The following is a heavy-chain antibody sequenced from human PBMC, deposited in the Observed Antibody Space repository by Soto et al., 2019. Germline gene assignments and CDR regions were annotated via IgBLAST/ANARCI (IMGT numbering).Heavy chain of an antibody. Sequence: QVQLVQSGVEVKKPGASVRVSCVASGYSFTSFDVNWGRQAPGQGLEWMGWMKTQSGSTAYAQNFHGRVTMTKNTSTSTVYMELSSLTSEDTAVYYCARGGTNHPFDPWGQGTLVIVSS. V-gene: IGHV1-8*01. J-gene: IGHJ5*02. CDR2: MKTQSGST. CDR1: GYSFTSFD. CDR3: ARGGTNHPFDP.